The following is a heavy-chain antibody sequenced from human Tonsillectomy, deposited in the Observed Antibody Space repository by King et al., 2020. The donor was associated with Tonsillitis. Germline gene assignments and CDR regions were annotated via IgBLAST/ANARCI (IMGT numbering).Heavy chain of an antibody. V-gene: IGHV3-11*01. Sequence: VQLVESGGGLVKPGGSLRLSCAASGFTFSDYFMSWIRQAPGGGLEWLSYMSSRADAVYYAGSVRGRFSISRDNARDSLFLHMTSLRPEDTAVYFCARHSNYDHYSFDYWGQGVLVTVSS. D-gene: IGHD4-11*01. J-gene: IGHJ4*02. CDR1: GFTFSDYF. CDR2: MSSRADAV. CDR3: ARHSNYDHYSFDY.